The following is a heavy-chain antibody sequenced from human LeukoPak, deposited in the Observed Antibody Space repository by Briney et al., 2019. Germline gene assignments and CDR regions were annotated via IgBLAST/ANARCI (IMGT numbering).Heavy chain of an antibody. CDR3: ARHSPINYYDSSGYYFDY. J-gene: IGHJ4*02. Sequence: PSETLSLTCTVSGGALSSGGYYWTWIRQPPEKGLEWIGNIYHSGTPYYNPSLKSRVTLSVDRSKNQFSLKLSSVTAADTAVYYCARHSPINYYDSSGYYFDYWGQGTLVTVSS. D-gene: IGHD3-22*01. CDR1: GGALSSGGYY. V-gene: IGHV4-30-2*01. CDR2: IYHSGTP.